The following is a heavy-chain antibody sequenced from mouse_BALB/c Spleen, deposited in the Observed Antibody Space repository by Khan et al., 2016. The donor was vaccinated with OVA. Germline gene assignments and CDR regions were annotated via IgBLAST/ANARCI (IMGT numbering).Heavy chain of an antibody. CDR3: ARGYFGNYEFVY. V-gene: IGHV1S132*01. CDR1: GYTFTSYW. CDR2: IFPGTGTT. Sequence: QVQLQQPGAEVVKPGASVKLSCKTTGYTFTSYWIQWIEQRPGQGLGWIGKIFPGTGTTYYNENFKGKATLTVDTSSSTAYMQLSSLTSEDSAVYFCARGYFGNYEFVYWGQGTLVTVSP. J-gene: IGHJ3*01. D-gene: IGHD2-1*01.